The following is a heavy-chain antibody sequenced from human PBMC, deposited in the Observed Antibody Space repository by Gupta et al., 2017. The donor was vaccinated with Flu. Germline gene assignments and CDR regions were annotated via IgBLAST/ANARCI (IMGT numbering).Heavy chain of an antibody. D-gene: IGHD3-10*02. J-gene: IGHJ4*02. Sequence: SGGSSVLPGGSLTLSCQVSGFSTTTTAMTWVRQMSGRRLEWVTTIGSAGGASYADSVKGRLILSRDTSKGKLSLLMNERGADDTAVYYCLKPVAGWMFAVGRWGPGTRVPVS. CDR3: LKPVAGWMFAVGR. CDR1: GFSTTTTA. V-gene: IGHV3-23*01. CDR2: IGSAGGA.